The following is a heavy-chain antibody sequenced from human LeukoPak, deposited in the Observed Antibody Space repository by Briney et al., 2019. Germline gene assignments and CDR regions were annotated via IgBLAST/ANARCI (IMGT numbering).Heavy chain of an antibody. V-gene: IGHV3-30*02. J-gene: IGHJ5*02. D-gene: IGHD6-19*01. CDR2: IRYSGSNK. CDR1: GFSFSNYA. CDR3: ARVMGGGWYFLDP. Sequence: GSLRLSCAASGFSFSNYAMHWVRQAPGRGLEWVAFIRYSGSNKYYADSVEGRFTISRDNAKNSLYLQMNSLRAEDTAVYYCARVMGGGWYFLDPWGQGTLVTVSS.